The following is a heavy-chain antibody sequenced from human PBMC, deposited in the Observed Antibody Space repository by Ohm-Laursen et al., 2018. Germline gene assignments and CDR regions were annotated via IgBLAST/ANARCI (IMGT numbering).Heavy chain of an antibody. J-gene: IGHJ4*02. V-gene: IGHV4-34*01. Sequence: PSETLSLTCAVYGGSFSGYYWSWIRQPPGKGLEWIGEINHSGSTNYNPSLKSRVTISVDTSKNQFSLKLSSVTAADTAVYYCARGSFVLRYFDWSNPLDYWGQGTLVTVSS. D-gene: IGHD3-9*01. CDR3: ARGSFVLRYFDWSNPLDY. CDR1: GGSFSGYY. CDR2: INHSGST.